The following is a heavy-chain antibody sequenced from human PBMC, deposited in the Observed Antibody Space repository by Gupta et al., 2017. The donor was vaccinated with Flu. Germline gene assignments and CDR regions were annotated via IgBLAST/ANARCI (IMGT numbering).Heavy chain of an antibody. CDR2: IWYDGSNK. CDR3: ARGSYYYDSSGYWRDY. Sequence: QVQLVESGGGVVQPGRSLRLSCAASGFPFSSYGMHWVRPAPGKGLEWVAVIWYDGSNKYYADSVKGRFTISRDNSKNTLYLQMNSLRAEDTAVYYCARGSYYYDSSGYWRDYWGQGTLVTVSS. D-gene: IGHD3-22*01. V-gene: IGHV3-33*01. J-gene: IGHJ4*02. CDR1: GFPFSSYG.